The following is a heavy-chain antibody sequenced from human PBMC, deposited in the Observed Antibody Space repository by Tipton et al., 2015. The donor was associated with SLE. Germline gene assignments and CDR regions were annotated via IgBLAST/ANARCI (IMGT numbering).Heavy chain of an antibody. Sequence: TLSLTCAVYGGSFSGYYWSWIRQPPGKGPEWIGEINNSGSTNYNPSLKSRVTISVDTSKNQFSLKLSSVTAADTAVYYFARDIDDSRAFDILGQVTMVTVSS. J-gene: IGHJ3*02. CDR3: ARDIDDSRAFDI. CDR2: INNSGST. V-gene: IGHV4-34*01. CDR1: GGSFSGYY. D-gene: IGHD3-22*01.